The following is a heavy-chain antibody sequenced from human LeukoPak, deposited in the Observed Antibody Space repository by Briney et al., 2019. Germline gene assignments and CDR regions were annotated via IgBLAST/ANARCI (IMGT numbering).Heavy chain of an antibody. V-gene: IGHV3-21*05. D-gene: IGHD6-13*01. J-gene: IGHJ4*02. CDR3: ARDRATFGQQLVRALDY. CDR1: GFTFSSYS. Sequence: PGGSLRLSCAASGFTFSSYSMNWVRQAPGKGLEWVSYISSSSSYIYYADSVKGRFTISRDNAKNSLYLQMNSLRAEDTAVYYCARDRATFGQQLVRALDYWGQGTLVTVSS. CDR2: ISSSSSYI.